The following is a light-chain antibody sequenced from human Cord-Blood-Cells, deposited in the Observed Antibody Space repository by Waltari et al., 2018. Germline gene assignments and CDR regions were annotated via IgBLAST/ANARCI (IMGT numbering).Light chain of an antibody. Sequence: QSALTQPASVSGSPGESSTISFTGPCRSVGSYNLVPWYQQQPDKAPKRMIYEVSERPSGVHNRCAGSNAGNPASLTMSGLQAEDEADYYGGSYAGSSTVVFGGGTRLTVL. J-gene: IGLJ2*01. CDR3: GSYAGSSTVV. V-gene: IGLV2-23*02. CDR1: CRSVGSYNL. CDR2: EVS.